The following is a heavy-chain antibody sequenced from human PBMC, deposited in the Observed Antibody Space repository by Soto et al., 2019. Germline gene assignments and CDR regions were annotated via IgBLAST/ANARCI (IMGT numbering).Heavy chain of an antibody. J-gene: IGHJ4*02. Sequence: ASVNLSCKGSVYTFTIDVMHWVRQTPGQRLEWMGWINAGNGNTKYSQKFQGRVTITRDTSASTAYMELSSLRSEDTAVYYCATSRGRDIVVVPAAIHYWGQGTLVTVSS. CDR2: INAGNGNT. V-gene: IGHV1-3*01. CDR3: ATSRGRDIVVVPAAIHY. D-gene: IGHD2-2*01. CDR1: VYTFTIDV.